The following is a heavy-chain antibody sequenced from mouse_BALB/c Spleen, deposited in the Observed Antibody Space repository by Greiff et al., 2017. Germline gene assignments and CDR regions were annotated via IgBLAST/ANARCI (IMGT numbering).Heavy chain of an antibody. CDR2: INSNGGST. V-gene: IGHV5-6-2*01. Sequence: EVQVVESGGGLVKLGGSLKLSCAASGFTFSSYYMSWVRQTPEKRLELVAAINSNGGSTYYPDTVKGRFTISRDNAKNTLYLQMSSLKSEDTALYYCARLSMVTTIRYFDVWGAGTTVTVSS. CDR1: GFTFSSYY. D-gene: IGHD2-10*02. CDR3: ARLSMVTTIRYFDV. J-gene: IGHJ1*01.